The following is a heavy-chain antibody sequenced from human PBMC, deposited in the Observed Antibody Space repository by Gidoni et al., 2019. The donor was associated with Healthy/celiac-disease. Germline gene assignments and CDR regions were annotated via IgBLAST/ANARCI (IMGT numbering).Heavy chain of an antibody. Sequence: QVQLVQSGAEVKKPGASVKVSCKASGYTFTSYYMHWVRQAPGQGLEWMGIINPSGGSTSYAQKLQGRVTMTRDTSTSTVYMELSSLRSEDTAVYYCARDLSPPSYYDFWSGYYSYYGMDVWGQGTTVTVSS. D-gene: IGHD3-3*01. J-gene: IGHJ6*02. CDR3: ARDLSPPSYYDFWSGYYSYYGMDV. CDR2: INPSGGST. CDR1: GYTFTSYY. V-gene: IGHV1-46*01.